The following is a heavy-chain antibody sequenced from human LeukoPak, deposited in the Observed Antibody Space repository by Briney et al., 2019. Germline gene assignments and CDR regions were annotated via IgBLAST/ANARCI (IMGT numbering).Heavy chain of an antibody. CDR1: GFTFSTYG. V-gene: IGHV3-30*02. CDR3: VKDHDGGWYEEYYFDH. D-gene: IGHD6-19*01. CDR2: IRYDGSNE. Sequence: PGGSLRLSXAASGFTFSTYGMHWVRQAPGKGLEWVTCIRYDGSNEYYADSVKGRFTISRDNSKNTLFLQMNSLRSEDTAVYYCVKDHDGGWYEEYYFDHWGQGTLVTVSS. J-gene: IGHJ4*02.